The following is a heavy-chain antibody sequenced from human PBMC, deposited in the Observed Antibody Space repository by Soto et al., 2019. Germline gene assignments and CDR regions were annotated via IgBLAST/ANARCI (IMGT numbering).Heavy chain of an antibody. CDR3: TTLGVYPGP. Sequence: GGSLRLSCAASGFTFSDHYMDWVRQAPGKGLEWVGRVRNKADIYTTEYAASVKGRFTISRDDSKNSLYLQMHSLKTEDTAIYYCTTLGVYPGPWGQGTLVTVSS. CDR2: VRNKADIYTT. V-gene: IGHV3-72*01. J-gene: IGHJ5*02. CDR1: GFTFSDHY. D-gene: IGHD3-16*01.